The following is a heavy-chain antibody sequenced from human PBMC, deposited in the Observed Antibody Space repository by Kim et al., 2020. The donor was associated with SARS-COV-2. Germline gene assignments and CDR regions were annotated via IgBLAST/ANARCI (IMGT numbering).Heavy chain of an antibody. Sequence: SETLSLTCAVYGGSFSGYYWSWIRQPPGKGLEWIGEINHSGSTNYNPSLKSRVTISVDTTKNQFSLKLSSVTAADTAVYYCARGVRGRRSTSRYPIPTPRPGGVSALRRYYYGVDVWGQGTTVTVSS. CDR2: INHSGST. CDR1: GGSFSGYY. J-gene: IGHJ6*02. D-gene: IGHD2-2*01. CDR3: ARGVRGRRSTSRYPIPTPRPGGVSALRRYYYGVDV. V-gene: IGHV4-34*01.